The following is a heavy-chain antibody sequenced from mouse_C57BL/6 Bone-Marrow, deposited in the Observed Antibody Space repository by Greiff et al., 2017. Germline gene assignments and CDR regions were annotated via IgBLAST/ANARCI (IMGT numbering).Heavy chain of an antibody. CDR2: IGPGCGST. D-gene: IGHD1-1*01. CDR1: GYTFTDYY. Sequence: VQLQQSGAELVKPGASVKISCKASGYTFTDYYINWVKQRPGPGLEWIGKIGPGCGSTYYNEKFKGKATLTADKSSSTAYMQLSSLTSEDSAVYFCARRDYYGSSSYYFDYWGQGTTLTVSS. V-gene: IGHV1-77*01. J-gene: IGHJ2*01. CDR3: ARRDYYGSSSYYFDY.